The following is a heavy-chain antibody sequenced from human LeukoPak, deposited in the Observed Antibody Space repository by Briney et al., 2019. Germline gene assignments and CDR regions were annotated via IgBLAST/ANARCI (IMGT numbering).Heavy chain of an antibody. V-gene: IGHV3-21*05. CDR1: EFTFSLYA. J-gene: IGHJ4*02. Sequence: GGSLRLSCAASEFTFSLYAMNWVRQAPGKGLEWVSYINDVSSDIHYADSVKGRFTISRDNAKNTLYLQMNSLRAEDTAVYYCARDTYQPGLINCWGQGTLVTVSS. D-gene: IGHD2-2*01. CDR3: ARDTYQPGLINC. CDR2: INDVSSDI.